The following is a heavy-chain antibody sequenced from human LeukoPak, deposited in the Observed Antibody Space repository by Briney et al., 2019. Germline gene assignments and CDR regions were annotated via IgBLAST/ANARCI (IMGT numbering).Heavy chain of an antibody. D-gene: IGHD1-26*01. CDR3: ARDLVGATPVHNWFDP. Sequence: GASVKVSCKASGGTFSSYAISWVRQAPGQGLEWMGRIIPILGIANYAQKFQGRVTITADKSTSTAYMELSSLRSEDTAVYYCARDLVGATPVHNWFDPWGQGTLVTVSS. J-gene: IGHJ5*02. CDR1: GGTFSSYA. CDR2: IIPILGIA. V-gene: IGHV1-69*04.